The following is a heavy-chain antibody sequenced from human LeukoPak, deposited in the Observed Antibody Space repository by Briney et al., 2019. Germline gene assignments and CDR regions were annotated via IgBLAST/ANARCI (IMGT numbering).Heavy chain of an antibody. J-gene: IGHJ4*02. CDR1: GGSISSSSYY. D-gene: IGHD3-22*01. Sequence: SETLSLTCTVSGGSISSSSYYWGWIRQPPGKGLEWIGSIYYSGSTYYNPSLKGRVTISVDTSKNQFSLKLSSLTAADTAVYYCARRDDSSGYHKIFDYWGPGTLVTVSS. V-gene: IGHV4-39*01. CDR2: IYYSGST. CDR3: ARRDDSSGYHKIFDY.